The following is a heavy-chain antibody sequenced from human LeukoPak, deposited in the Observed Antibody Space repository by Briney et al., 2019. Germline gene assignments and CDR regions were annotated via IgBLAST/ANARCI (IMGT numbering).Heavy chain of an antibody. CDR1: GFIVSSDY. CDR2: IFSGGQR. J-gene: IGHJ5*02. V-gene: IGHV3-53*01. Sequence: GGSLRLSCEASGFIVSSDYIHWVRQAPGKGLEWVSVIFSGGQRYYADSVKGRFTISRDNSKNTVYLQMNSLRVDDTAVYYCARHDWFDPWGQGTLVTVSS. CDR3: ARHDWFDP.